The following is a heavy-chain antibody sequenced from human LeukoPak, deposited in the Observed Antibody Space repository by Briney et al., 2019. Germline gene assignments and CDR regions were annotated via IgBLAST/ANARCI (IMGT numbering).Heavy chain of an antibody. V-gene: IGHV3-30-3*01. CDR1: GFTFSRNS. J-gene: IGHJ4*02. CDR2: ISRDGSNK. CDR3: ARVSLRYSVYEDDDLVYYFDY. Sequence: GRSLRLSCAASGFTFSRNSIHWVRRAPGKGLEWVAFISRDGSNKFYADSVKGRFTISRDNSKSTFYLQMSSLRAEDTAVYYCARVSLRYSVYEDDDLVYYFDYWGQGTLVAVSS. D-gene: IGHD5/OR15-5a*01.